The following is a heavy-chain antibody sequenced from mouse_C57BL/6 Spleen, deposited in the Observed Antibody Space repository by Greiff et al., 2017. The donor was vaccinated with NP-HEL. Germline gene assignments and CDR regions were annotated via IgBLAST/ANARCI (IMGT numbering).Heavy chain of an antibody. J-gene: IGHJ1*03. D-gene: IGHD1-1*01. CDR2: IWGDGST. CDR1: GFSLTSYG. V-gene: IGHV2-3*01. Sequence: VQRVESGPGLVAPSQSLSITCTVSGFSLTSYGVSWVRQPPGQGLEWLGVIWGDGSTNYHSALISRLSISKDNSKSQVFLKLNSLQTDDTATYYCAKTPRDYGSSYWYFDVWGTGTTVTVSA. CDR3: AKTPRDYGSSYWYFDV.